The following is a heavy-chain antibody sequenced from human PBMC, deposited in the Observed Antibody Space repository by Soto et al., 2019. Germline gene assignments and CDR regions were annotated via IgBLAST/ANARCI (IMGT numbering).Heavy chain of an antibody. CDR2: IYYSGST. Sequence: PSETLSLTCTFSVGSISISSYYWGGIRQPPGKGLEWIGSIYYSGSTYYNPSLKSRVTISVDTSKNQFSLKLSSVTAADTAVYYCASRQGYWDIKGNWFDPWAQGTLVTVSS. V-gene: IGHV4-39*01. D-gene: IGHD2-8*02. J-gene: IGHJ5*02. CDR1: VGSISISSYY. CDR3: ASRQGYWDIKGNWFDP.